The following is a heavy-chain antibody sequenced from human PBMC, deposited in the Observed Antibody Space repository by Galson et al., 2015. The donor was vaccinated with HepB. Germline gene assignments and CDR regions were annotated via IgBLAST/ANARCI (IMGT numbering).Heavy chain of an antibody. CDR2: IYYSGST. D-gene: IGHD5-24*01. CDR1: GGSISSSSYY. CDR3: ARQPHSSDGEYFQH. Sequence: LSLTCTVSGGSISSSSYYWGWIRQPPGKGLEWIGSIYYSGSTYYNPSLKSRVTISVDTSKNQFSLKLSSVTAADTAVYYCARQPHSSDGEYFQHWGQGTLVTVSS. V-gene: IGHV4-39*01. J-gene: IGHJ1*01.